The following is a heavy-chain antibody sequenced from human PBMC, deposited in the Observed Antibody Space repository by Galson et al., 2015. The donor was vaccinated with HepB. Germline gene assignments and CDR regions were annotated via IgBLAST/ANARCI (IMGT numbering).Heavy chain of an antibody. CDR1: GFTFSNYC. CDR2: INSDGSYI. Sequence: LRLSCAASGFTFSNYCMHWVRQVPGKGLVWVSRINSDGSYITYADSVKGRFTISRDNAKNTLYLQMNSPRAEDTALYYCARTRGAAAGIFDNWGQGSLVTVSS. CDR3: ARTRGAAAGIFDN. D-gene: IGHD6-13*01. V-gene: IGHV3-74*01. J-gene: IGHJ4*02.